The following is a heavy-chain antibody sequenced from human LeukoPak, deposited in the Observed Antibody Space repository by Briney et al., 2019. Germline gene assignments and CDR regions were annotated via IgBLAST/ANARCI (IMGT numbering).Heavy chain of an antibody. CDR1: GFTFRGYG. Sequence: GGSLRLSCATSGFTFRGYGMHWARQVPGKGLEWVAFIQYDGGNKYYVDSVKGRFTISRDNSKSTLYLQMNSLRTDDTAVYYCAKPPDGTYSSGAFDIWGQGTMVTLSS. J-gene: IGHJ3*02. V-gene: IGHV3-30*02. D-gene: IGHD1-26*01. CDR3: AKPPDGTYSSGAFDI. CDR2: IQYDGGNK.